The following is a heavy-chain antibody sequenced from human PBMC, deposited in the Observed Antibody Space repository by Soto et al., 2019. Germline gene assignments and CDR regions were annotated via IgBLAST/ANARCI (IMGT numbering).Heavy chain of an antibody. Sequence: QVLLVQSGAEVKKPGSSVKVSCKLSGATFSSYAMSWVRQAPGQGLEWIGGIIPFFGTPNYAQKFQGRVTITADTSTATSYMELSSLRSDDTAVYYCATDCSGGSCYGASGMDVWGQGTTVTVSS. CDR3: ATDCSGGSCYGASGMDV. V-gene: IGHV1-69*06. J-gene: IGHJ6*02. D-gene: IGHD2-15*01. CDR1: GATFSSYA. CDR2: IIPFFGTP.